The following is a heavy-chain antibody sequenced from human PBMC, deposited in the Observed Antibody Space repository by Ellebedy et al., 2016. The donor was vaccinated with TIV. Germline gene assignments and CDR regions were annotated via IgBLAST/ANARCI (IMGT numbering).Heavy chain of an antibody. CDR3: ARDSGSYYWQKRDYNFDY. Sequence: ASVKVSXXASGYTFTSYDINWVRQATGQGLEWMGWMNPNSGNTGYAQKFQGRVTMTRNTSISTAYMELSSLRSEDTAVYYCARDSGSYYWQKRDYNFDYWGQGTLVTVSS. D-gene: IGHD1-26*01. V-gene: IGHV1-8*01. J-gene: IGHJ4*02. CDR2: MNPNSGNT. CDR1: GYTFTSYD.